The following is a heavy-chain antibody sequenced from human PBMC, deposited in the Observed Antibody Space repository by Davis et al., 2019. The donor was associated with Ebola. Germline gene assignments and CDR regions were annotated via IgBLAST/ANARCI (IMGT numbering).Heavy chain of an antibody. CDR3: ARLYEQQLVPEFDY. D-gene: IGHD6-13*01. V-gene: IGHV5-51*01. CDR2: IYPGDSDT. Sequence: KVSCKGYGYSFTDYWIGWVRQLSGKGLEWMGIIYPGDSDTRYRPSLQGQVTISADKSISTAYLQWSSLKASDTAMYYCARLYEQQLVPEFDYWGQGTLVTVSS. CDR1: GYSFTDYW. J-gene: IGHJ4*02.